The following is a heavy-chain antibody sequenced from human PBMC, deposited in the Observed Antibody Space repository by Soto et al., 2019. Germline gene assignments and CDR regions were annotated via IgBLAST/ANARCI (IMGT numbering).Heavy chain of an antibody. CDR1: GGSFSGYY. V-gene: IGHV4-34*01. Sequence: PSETLSLTCAVYGGSFSGYYWSWIRQPPGKGLEWIGEINHSGSTNYNPSLKSRVTISVDTSKNQFSLKLSSVTAADTAVYYCARRAIGYQLPARNFNYYYYYGMDVWGQGTTVTVSS. J-gene: IGHJ6*02. CDR2: INHSGST. CDR3: ARRAIGYQLPARNFNYYYYYGMDV. D-gene: IGHD2-2*01.